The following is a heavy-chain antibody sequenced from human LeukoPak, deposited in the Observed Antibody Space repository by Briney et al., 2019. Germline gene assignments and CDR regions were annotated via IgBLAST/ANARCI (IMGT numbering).Heavy chain of an antibody. Sequence: PGGSLRLSCAASGFTFSGSAMHWVRQASGKGLEWVGRIRSKANSYATAYAASVRGRFTIFRDDSKNTAYLEMNSLKTEDTAVYLCARLDEVAKKFDYWGQGALVTVSS. CDR1: GFTFSGSA. J-gene: IGHJ4*02. CDR2: IRSKANSYAT. V-gene: IGHV3-73*01. CDR3: ARLDEVAKKFDY. D-gene: IGHD2-15*01.